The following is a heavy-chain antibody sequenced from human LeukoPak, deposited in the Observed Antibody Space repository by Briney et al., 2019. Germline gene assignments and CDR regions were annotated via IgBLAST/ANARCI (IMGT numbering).Heavy chain of an antibody. D-gene: IGHD2-2*01. CDR3: ARVIVVPAAMGNYYYGMDV. CDR2: IYYSGST. V-gene: IGHV4-61*01. CDR1: GGSVSSSSYY. Sequence: SETLSLTCTVSGGSVSSSSYYWSWIRQPPGKGLEWIGYIYYSGSTNYNPSLKSRVTISVDTSKNQFSLKLSSVTAADTAVYYCARVIVVPAAMGNYYYGMDVWGQGTTVTVSS. J-gene: IGHJ6*02.